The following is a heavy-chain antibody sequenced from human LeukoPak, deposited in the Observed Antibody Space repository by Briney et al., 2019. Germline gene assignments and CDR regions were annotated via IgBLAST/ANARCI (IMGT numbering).Heavy chain of an antibody. D-gene: IGHD3-22*01. Sequence: SETLSLTCTVSGYSISSGYYWGWIRQPPGKGLEWIGSIYHSGSTYYNPSLKSRVTISVDTSKNQFSLKLSSVTAADTAVYYCARDLWGIVVANLQYYFDYWGQGTMVTVSS. CDR1: GYSISSGYY. V-gene: IGHV4-38-2*02. J-gene: IGHJ4*02. CDR2: IYHSGST. CDR3: ARDLWGIVVANLQYYFDY.